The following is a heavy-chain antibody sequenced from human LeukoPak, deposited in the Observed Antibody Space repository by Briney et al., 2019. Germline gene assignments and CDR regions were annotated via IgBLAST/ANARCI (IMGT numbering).Heavy chain of an antibody. CDR3: AGVRLRRGFGDFDY. CDR1: GFTFSSYW. J-gene: IGHJ4*02. Sequence: PGGSLRLSCAASGFTFSSYWMSWVRQAPGKGLEWVANIKQDGSEKYYVDSVKGRFTISRDNAKNSLYLQMNSLRAEDTAVYYCAGVRLRRGFGDFDYWGQGTLVTVSS. V-gene: IGHV3-7*01. D-gene: IGHD4-17*01. CDR2: IKQDGSEK.